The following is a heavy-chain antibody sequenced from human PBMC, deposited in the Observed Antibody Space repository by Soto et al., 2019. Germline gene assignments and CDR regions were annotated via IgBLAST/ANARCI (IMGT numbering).Heavy chain of an antibody. CDR1: GYTFTSYA. J-gene: IGHJ4*02. Sequence: VASVKVSCKASGYTFTSYAMHWVRQAPGQRLEWMGWINAGNGNTKYSQKFQGRVTITRDTSASTAYMELSSLRSEDTAVYYCARAVDIVATTYFDYWGQGTLVTVSS. CDR2: INAGNGNT. V-gene: IGHV1-3*01. D-gene: IGHD5-12*01. CDR3: ARAVDIVATTYFDY.